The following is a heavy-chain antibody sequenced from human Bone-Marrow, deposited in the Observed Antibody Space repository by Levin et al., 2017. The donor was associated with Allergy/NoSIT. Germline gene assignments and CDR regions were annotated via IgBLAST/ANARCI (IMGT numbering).Heavy chain of an antibody. Sequence: GSLRLSCAVSNSSINSDFHWGWIRQPPGKGLEWIGSIDPSGNTYCNPSLKSRVTISMDTSENQFSLRLTSVTAADTAVYYCARTLGYCSSDGCYYYFDSWGQGTLVTVSS. CDR3: ARTLGYCSSDGCYYYFDS. J-gene: IGHJ4*02. CDR2: IDPSGNT. D-gene: IGHD2-2*01. CDR1: NSSINSDFH. V-gene: IGHV4-38-2*01.